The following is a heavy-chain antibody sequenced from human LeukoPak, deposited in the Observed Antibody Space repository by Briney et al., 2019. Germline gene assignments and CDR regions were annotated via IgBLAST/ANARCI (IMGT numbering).Heavy chain of an antibody. V-gene: IGHV3-23*01. J-gene: IGHJ4*02. Sequence: GGSLRPSCAASGFTFSSYAMSWVRQAPGKGLEWVSAISGSGGSTYYADSVKGRFTISRDNSKNTLYLQMNSLRAEDTAVYYCAKDYLNYYDSSGYLVHFDYWGQGTLVTVSS. CDR1: GFTFSSYA. CDR3: AKDYLNYYDSSGYLVHFDY. CDR2: ISGSGGST. D-gene: IGHD3-22*01.